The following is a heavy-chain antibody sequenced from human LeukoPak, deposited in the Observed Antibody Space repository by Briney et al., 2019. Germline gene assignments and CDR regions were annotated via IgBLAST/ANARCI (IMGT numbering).Heavy chain of an antibody. D-gene: IGHD6-25*01. CDR1: GYTFTSYG. CDR3: ARSRAAYYYYYGMDV. V-gene: IGHV1-18*01. J-gene: IGHJ6*02. CDR2: ISAYNGNT. Sequence: VASVKVSCKASGYTFTSYGISWVRQAPGQGLEWMGWISAYNGNTNYAQKLQGRATMTTDTSTSTAYMELRSLRSDDTAVYYCARSRAAYYYYYGMDVWGQGTTVTVSS.